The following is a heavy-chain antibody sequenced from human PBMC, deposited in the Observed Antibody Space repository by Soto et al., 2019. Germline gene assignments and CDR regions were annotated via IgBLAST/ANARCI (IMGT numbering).Heavy chain of an antibody. CDR3: DAGFTFGGGIAQFDY. CDR1: GFTFSSYE. V-gene: IGHV3-48*03. Sequence: EVQLVESGGGLVQPGGSLRLSCAASGFTFSSYEMNWVRQAPGKGMEWVSYISSSGSTIYYADSLKGRFTISRDNAKNSLYLQMNSLRAEDTAVYYCDAGFTFGGGIAQFDYWGQGTLVTVSS. CDR2: ISSSGSTI. D-gene: IGHD3-16*02. J-gene: IGHJ4*02.